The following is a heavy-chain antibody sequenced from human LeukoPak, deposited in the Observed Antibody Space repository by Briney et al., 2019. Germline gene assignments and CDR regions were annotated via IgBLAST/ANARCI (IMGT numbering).Heavy chain of an antibody. J-gene: IGHJ4*02. Sequence: AGVKDSSEASLDTSTIYYIHSVRQAPGQGLEWMGIINPSGGRTRYAEKFQGRVTMTREMSTSTVYVGVRSLRPEDTAVYYCARSGGDRYNHEGDEWGEGTLVSVPS. CDR3: ARSGGDRYNHEGDE. CDR1: LDTSTIYY. D-gene: IGHD5-24*01. CDR2: INPSGGRT. V-gene: IGHV1-46*01.